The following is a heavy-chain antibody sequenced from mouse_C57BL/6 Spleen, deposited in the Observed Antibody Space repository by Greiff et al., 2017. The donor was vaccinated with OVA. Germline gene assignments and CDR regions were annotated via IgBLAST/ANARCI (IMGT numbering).Heavy chain of an antibody. CDR1: GFTFSDYG. J-gene: IGHJ4*01. V-gene: IGHV5-17*01. D-gene: IGHD6-5*01. Sequence: EVKLQESGGGLVKPGGSLKLSCAASGFTFSDYGMHWVRQAPEKGLEWVAYISSGSSTIYYADTVKGRFTISRDNAKNTLFLQMTSLRSEDTAMYYCAKALFAMDYWGQGTSVTVSS. CDR3: AKALFAMDY. CDR2: ISSGSSTI.